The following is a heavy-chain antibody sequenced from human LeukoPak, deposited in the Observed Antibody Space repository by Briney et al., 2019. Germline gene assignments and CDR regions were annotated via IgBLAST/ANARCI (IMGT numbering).Heavy chain of an antibody. Sequence: GGSLRLSCAASGFTFSSYGMHWVRQAPGKGLEWVAVIPYDGSNKYYADSVKGRFTISRDNSKNTLYLQMNSLRAEDTAVYYCAKDGSRNYYYDSSGYDFDYWGQGTLVTVSS. CDR3: AKDGSRNYYYDSSGYDFDY. CDR2: IPYDGSNK. CDR1: GFTFSSYG. V-gene: IGHV3-30*18. D-gene: IGHD3-22*01. J-gene: IGHJ4*02.